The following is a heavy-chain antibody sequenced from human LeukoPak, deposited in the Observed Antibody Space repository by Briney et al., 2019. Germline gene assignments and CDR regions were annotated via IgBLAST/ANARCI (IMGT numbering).Heavy chain of an antibody. CDR2: ISYDGSNK. D-gene: IGHD2-15*01. V-gene: IGHV3-30*18. CDR1: EFTFSSYG. J-gene: IGHJ1*01. Sequence: GGSLRLSCAAFEFTFSSYGMHWVRQAPGKGLEWVAVISYDGSNKYYADSVKGRFTISRDNSKNTLYLQTNSLRTEDTAVYYCAKDPIGYCSGGSCYSGAQYFQHWGQGTLVAVSS. CDR3: AKDPIGYCSGGSCYSGAQYFQH.